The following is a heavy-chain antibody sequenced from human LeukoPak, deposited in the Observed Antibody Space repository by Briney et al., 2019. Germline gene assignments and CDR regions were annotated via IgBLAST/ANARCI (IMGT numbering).Heavy chain of an antibody. Sequence: GESLKISCKGSGYSFTNYWIGWVRQMPGKGLEWMGIIYCGDSDTRYSPSFQDQVTISADKSSSTAYLQWSSLKASDTAMYYCGRIPPLLTGHGMEVWGQGASVTVSS. CDR1: GYSFTNYW. D-gene: IGHD3-9*01. J-gene: IGHJ6*02. V-gene: IGHV5-51*01. CDR2: IYCGDSDT. CDR3: GRIPPLLTGHGMEV.